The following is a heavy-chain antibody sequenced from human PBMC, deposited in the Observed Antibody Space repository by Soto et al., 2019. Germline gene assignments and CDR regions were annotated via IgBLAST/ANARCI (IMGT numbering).Heavy chain of an antibody. D-gene: IGHD3-22*01. CDR2: ISYDGSNK. CDR1: GFTFSSYA. CDR3: ARGPPLTMIVVVTYFDY. Sequence: GGSLRLSCAASGFTFSSYAMHWVRQAPGKGLEWVAVISYDGSNKYYADSVKGRFTISRDNSKNTLYLQTNSLRAEDTAVYYCARGPPLTMIVVVTYFDYWGQGTVVTVSS. V-gene: IGHV3-30-3*01. J-gene: IGHJ4*02.